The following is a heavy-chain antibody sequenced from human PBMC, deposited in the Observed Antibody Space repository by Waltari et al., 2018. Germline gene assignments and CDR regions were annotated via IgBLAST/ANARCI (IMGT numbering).Heavy chain of an antibody. CDR3: ARGIIAVAGTLPHFDY. J-gene: IGHJ4*02. V-gene: IGHV3-21*01. Sequence: EVQLVESGGGLVKPGGSLRLSCAASGFTFSSYSMNWVRQAPGKGLEWVSSISSSSSYIYYADSVRGRFTISRDNAKNSRYLQMNSLGAEDTAVYYCARGIIAVAGTLPHFDYWGQGTLVTVSS. D-gene: IGHD6-19*01. CDR2: ISSSSSYI. CDR1: GFTFSSYS.